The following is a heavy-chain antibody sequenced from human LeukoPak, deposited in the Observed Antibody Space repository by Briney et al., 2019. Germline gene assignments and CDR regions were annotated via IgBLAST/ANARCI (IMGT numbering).Heavy chain of an antibody. V-gene: IGHV4-59*08. J-gene: IGHJ3*02. CDR3: ARHDPKLSRGAFDI. D-gene: IGHD2-15*01. Sequence: SETLSLTCTVSGGSISSYYWSWIRQPPGKGLEWIGYIYYSGSTNYNPSLKSRVTISVDTSKNQFSLKLSSVTAADTAVYYCARHDPKLSRGAFDIWGQGTMVTVSS. CDR2: IYYSGST. CDR1: GGSISSYY.